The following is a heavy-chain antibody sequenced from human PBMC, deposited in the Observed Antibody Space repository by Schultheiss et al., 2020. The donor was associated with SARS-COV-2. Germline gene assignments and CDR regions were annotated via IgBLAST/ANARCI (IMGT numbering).Heavy chain of an antibody. CDR2: IYPGDSDT. CDR3: ARHKGGSYRFFDL. CDR1: GYSFTSYW. Sequence: GGSLRLSCKGSGYSFTSYWIGWVRQMPGKGLEWMGIIYPGDSDTRYSPSFQGQVTISADKSISTAYLQWSSLKASDTAMYYCARHKGGSYRFFDLWGRGTLVTVSS. D-gene: IGHD3-16*02. J-gene: IGHJ2*01. V-gene: IGHV5-51*01.